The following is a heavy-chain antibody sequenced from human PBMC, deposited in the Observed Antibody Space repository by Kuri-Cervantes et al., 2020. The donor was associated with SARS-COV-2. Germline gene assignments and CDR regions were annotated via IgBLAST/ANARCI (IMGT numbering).Heavy chain of an antibody. Sequence: GESLKISCAASGFTFSSYAMSWVRQAPGKGLEWVSTISGSGDTTFYSDSLKGRFTISRDNSKNTLFLQMNSLRAEDTAVYYCARAPTGHSDYFYYYMDVWGKGTTVNVSS. CDR1: GFTFSSYA. CDR3: ARAPTGHSDYFYYYMDV. CDR2: ISGSGDTT. V-gene: IGHV3-23*01. J-gene: IGHJ6*03. D-gene: IGHD1-1*01.